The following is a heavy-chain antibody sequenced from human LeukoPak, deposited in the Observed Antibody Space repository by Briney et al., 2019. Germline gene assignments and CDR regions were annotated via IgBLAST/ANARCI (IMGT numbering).Heavy chain of an antibody. D-gene: IGHD6-13*01. Sequence: PSETLSLTCTVPGGSVSSGSYYWSWIRQPPGKGLEWIGYIYYSGSTNYNPSLKSRVTISVDTSKNQFSLKLSSVTAADTAVYYCARRGIAAAGTVAFDIWGQGTMVTVSS. CDR3: ARRGIAAAGTVAFDI. V-gene: IGHV4-61*01. CDR2: IYYSGST. CDR1: GGSVSSGSYY. J-gene: IGHJ3*02.